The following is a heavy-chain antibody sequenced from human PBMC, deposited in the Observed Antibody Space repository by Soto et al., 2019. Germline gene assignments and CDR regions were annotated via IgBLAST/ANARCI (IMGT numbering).Heavy chain of an antibody. CDR1: GFSVSSKC. CDR2: IYSGGTT. Sequence: GGSLRLSCAASGFSVSSKCMNWVRQAPGKGLKWVSVIYSGGTTYYADSVKGRFTISRDISKNTLYLQMNSLRDEDTAVYYCASGPGPTNYYDILTGPQGVFDYWGQGTLVTVSS. J-gene: IGHJ4*02. CDR3: ASGPGPTNYYDILTGPQGVFDY. D-gene: IGHD3-9*01. V-gene: IGHV3-53*05.